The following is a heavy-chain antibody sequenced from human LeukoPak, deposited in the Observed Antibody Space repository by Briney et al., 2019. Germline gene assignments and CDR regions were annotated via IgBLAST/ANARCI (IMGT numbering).Heavy chain of an antibody. D-gene: IGHD6-6*01. Sequence: QPGGSLRLSCAASGFTFSSYGMPWVRQAPGKGLEWVAVISYDGSNKYYADSVKGRFTISRDNSKNTLYLQMNSLRAEDTAVYYCAKDEYSSAWGQGTLVTVSS. CDR1: GFTFSSYG. V-gene: IGHV3-30*18. CDR2: ISYDGSNK. J-gene: IGHJ5*02. CDR3: AKDEYSSA.